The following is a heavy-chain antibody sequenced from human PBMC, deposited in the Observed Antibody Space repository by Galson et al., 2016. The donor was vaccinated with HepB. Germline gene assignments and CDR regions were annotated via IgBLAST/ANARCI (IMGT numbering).Heavy chain of an antibody. V-gene: IGHV3-53*01. CDR1: GFPVTDNY. D-gene: IGHD2-15*01. CDR3: ASSYCTGGSCYFGD. CDR2: IYSGGTT. J-gene: IGHJ4*02. Sequence: SLRLSCAVSGFPVTDNYMSWVRQAPGKGLEWLSVIYSGGTTNYADSLKGRFTISRDNSKNTVYLHISSLRVEDTAVYYCASSYCTGGSCYFGDWGQGTLLTVSS.